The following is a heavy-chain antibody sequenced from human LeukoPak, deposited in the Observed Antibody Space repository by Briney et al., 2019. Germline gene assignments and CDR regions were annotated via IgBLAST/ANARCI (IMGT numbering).Heavy chain of an antibody. D-gene: IGHD3-3*01. CDR2: ISSISTYT. J-gene: IGHJ4*02. Sequence: GGSLRLSCAASGFTFSTYGMIWVRQAPGTGPEWVSSISSISTYTHYADAVKGRFTISRDNTKNSLYLQMNSLRAEDTAVYYCARTHIPQYDFWTASIWGQGTLVAVSS. CDR3: ARTHIPQYDFWTASI. V-gene: IGHV3-21*01. CDR1: GFTFSTYG.